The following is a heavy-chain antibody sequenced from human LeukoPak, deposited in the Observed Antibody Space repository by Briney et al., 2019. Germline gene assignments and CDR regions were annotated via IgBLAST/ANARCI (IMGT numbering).Heavy chain of an antibody. CDR2: ISYDGSNK. J-gene: IGHJ3*02. V-gene: IGHV3-30-3*01. CDR1: GFTFSSYA. Sequence: GRSRRLSCAASGFTFSSYAMHWVRQAPGKGLEWVAVISYDGSNKYYADSVKGRFTISRDNSKNTLYLQMNSLRAEDTAVYYCARDSEQWLVFDAFDIWGQGTMVTVSS. CDR3: ARDSEQWLVFDAFDI. D-gene: IGHD6-19*01.